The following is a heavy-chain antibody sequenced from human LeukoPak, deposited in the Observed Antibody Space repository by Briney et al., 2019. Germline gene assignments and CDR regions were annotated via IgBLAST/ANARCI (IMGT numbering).Heavy chain of an antibody. CDR3: VRDRDYYVFDL. CDR1: GFIFTHYW. Sequence: PGGSLRLSCAASGFIFTHYWMTWVRQAPGKGLEWVVNIMKDGGDKQYVYSVKDRFTTSRDNAKNSLYLQMDGLRAEDTAVYYCVRDRDYYVFDLWGQGTLVTVSS. CDR2: IMKDGGDK. D-gene: IGHD3-10*02. J-gene: IGHJ4*02. V-gene: IGHV3-7*01.